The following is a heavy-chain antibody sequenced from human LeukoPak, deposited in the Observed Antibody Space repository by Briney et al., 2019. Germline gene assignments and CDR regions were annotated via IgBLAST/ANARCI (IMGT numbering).Heavy chain of an antibody. V-gene: IGHV4-39*01. CDR3: ARGSGCSSTSCSTYYFDY. CDR1: GGSISSSSYY. J-gene: IGHJ4*02. D-gene: IGHD2-2*02. Sequence: SETLSLTCTVSGGSISSSSYYWGWIRQPPGKGLEWSGSIYYSGSTYYNPSLKSRVTISVDTSKNQFSLKLSSVTAADTAVYYCARGSGCSSTSCSTYYFDYWGQGTLVTVSS. CDR2: IYYSGST.